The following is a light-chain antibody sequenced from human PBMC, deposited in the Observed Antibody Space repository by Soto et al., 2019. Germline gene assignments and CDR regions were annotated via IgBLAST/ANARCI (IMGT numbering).Light chain of an antibody. CDR3: NSYRTVSTYV. V-gene: IGLV2-14*01. J-gene: IGLJ1*01. Sequence: QSALTQPASVSGSPGQSITIACXGTSSDIGGYNFVSWYQQHPGKAPKLLIYDVGNRPSGVSNRFSGSKSGNTASLTISGLQAEDEAHYYCNSYRTVSTYVFGTGTKVTVL. CDR1: SSDIGGYNF. CDR2: DVG.